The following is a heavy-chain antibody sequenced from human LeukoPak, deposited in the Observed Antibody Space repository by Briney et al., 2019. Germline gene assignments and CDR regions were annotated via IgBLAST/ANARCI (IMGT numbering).Heavy chain of an antibody. CDR2: INPSGGST. CDR1: GYTFTSYY. V-gene: IGHV1-46*01. Sequence: GASVKVSCKASGYTFTSYYMHWVRQAPGQGLEWMGLINPSGGSTSYAQKFQGRVTMTRDTSTSTVYMELSSLRSEDTAVYYCARVGRVVPAAKGTWFDPWGQGTLVTVSS. CDR3: ARVGRVVPAAKGTWFDP. D-gene: IGHD2-2*01. J-gene: IGHJ5*02.